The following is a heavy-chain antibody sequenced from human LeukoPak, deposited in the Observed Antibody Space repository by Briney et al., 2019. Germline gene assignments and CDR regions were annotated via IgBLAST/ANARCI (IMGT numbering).Heavy chain of an antibody. CDR2: INTNTGNP. Sequence: GASVKVSCKASGYTFTSYAMNWVRQAPGQGLEWMGWINTNTGNPTYAQGFTGRFVFSLDTSVSTAYLQISSLKAEDTAVYYCARDPGDFWSGYINYYYYYGMDVWGQGTTVTVSS. CDR3: ARDPGDFWSGYINYYYYYGMDV. V-gene: IGHV7-4-1*02. D-gene: IGHD3-3*01. CDR1: GYTFTSYA. J-gene: IGHJ6*02.